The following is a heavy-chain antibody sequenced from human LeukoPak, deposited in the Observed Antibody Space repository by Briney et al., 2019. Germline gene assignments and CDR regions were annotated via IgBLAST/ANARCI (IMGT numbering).Heavy chain of an antibody. J-gene: IGHJ3*02. Sequence: SETLSLTCTVSGYSISSGYYWGWIRQPPGKGLEWIGSIYHSGSTYYNPSLKSRVTISVDTSKNQFSLELSSVTAADTAVYYCARGSSRRITMIVVGNDAFDIWGQGTMVTVSS. D-gene: IGHD3-22*01. CDR3: ARGSSRRITMIVVGNDAFDI. CDR1: GYSISSGYY. CDR2: IYHSGST. V-gene: IGHV4-38-2*02.